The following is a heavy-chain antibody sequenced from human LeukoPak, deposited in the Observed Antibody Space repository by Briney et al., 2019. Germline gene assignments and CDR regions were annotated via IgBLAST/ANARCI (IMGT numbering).Heavy chain of an antibody. V-gene: IGHV3-66*04. CDR1: EFSVGSNY. Sequence: GGSLRLSCAASEFSVGSNYMTWVRQASGKGLEWVPLIYSGGSTYYADSVKGRFTISRDNSKNTLYLQMNSLRAEDTAVYYCARRAGAYSHPYDYWGQGTLVTVSS. J-gene: IGHJ4*02. CDR2: IYSGGST. D-gene: IGHD4/OR15-4a*01. CDR3: ARRAGAYSHPYDY.